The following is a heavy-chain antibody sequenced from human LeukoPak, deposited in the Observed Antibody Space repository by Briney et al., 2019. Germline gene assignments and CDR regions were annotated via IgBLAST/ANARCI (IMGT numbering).Heavy chain of an antibody. Sequence: GESLQISCKGSGYIFSTYWIAWVRQVPGKGLEWMGIIYPGDSDTRYSPSLQGQVTISADKSVSTAYLHWSSLKASDTAIYYCARPNITSYYDSRGSDAFDVWGQGTMVTVSS. D-gene: IGHD3-22*01. CDR3: ARPNITSYYDSRGSDAFDV. V-gene: IGHV5-51*01. J-gene: IGHJ3*01. CDR1: GYIFSTYW. CDR2: IYPGDSDT.